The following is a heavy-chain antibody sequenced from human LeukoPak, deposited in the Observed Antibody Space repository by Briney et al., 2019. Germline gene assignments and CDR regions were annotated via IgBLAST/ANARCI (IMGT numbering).Heavy chain of an antibody. CDR2: VRSKLDGGTA. J-gene: IGHJ4*02. V-gene: IGHV3-15*01. CDR3: TTDHSSSWYGFEY. Sequence: GGSLRLSCVTSGFTLDNAWMSWVRQAPGKGLEWVGRVRSKLDGGTAEYAAFVKGRFSSSTDDSGNTLYLQMNSLKSEDTAVYYCTTDHSSSWYGFEYWGQGTQVTVSS. D-gene: IGHD6-13*01. CDR1: GFTLDNAW.